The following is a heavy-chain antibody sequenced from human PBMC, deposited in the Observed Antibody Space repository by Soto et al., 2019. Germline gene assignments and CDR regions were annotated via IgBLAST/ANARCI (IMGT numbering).Heavy chain of an antibody. CDR2: ISSSSSYI. V-gene: IGHV3-21*01. J-gene: IGHJ6*03. Sequence: GGSLRLSCAASGFTFSSYSMNWVRQAPGKGLEWVSSISSSSSYIYYADSVKGRFTISRDNAKNSLYLQMNSLRAEDTAVYYCARDRSFEGLVSVPMRDYYYYYMDVWGKGTTVTVSS. D-gene: IGHD1-26*01. CDR1: GFTFSSYS. CDR3: ARDRSFEGLVSVPMRDYYYYYMDV.